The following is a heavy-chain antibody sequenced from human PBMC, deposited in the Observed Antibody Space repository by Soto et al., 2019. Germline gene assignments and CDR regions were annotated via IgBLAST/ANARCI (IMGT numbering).Heavy chain of an antibody. J-gene: IGHJ5*02. CDR2: IKSKTYGGTT. CDR1: GFTFSNAW. CDR3: TTEFLTPNWFDP. Sequence: GGSLRLSCAASGFTFSNAWMSWVRQAPGKGLEWVGRIKSKTYGGTTDYAAPVKGRFTISRDDSQNTLYLQMNSLKTEDTAVNYCTTEFLTPNWFDPWGQGTLVTVSS. V-gene: IGHV3-15*01.